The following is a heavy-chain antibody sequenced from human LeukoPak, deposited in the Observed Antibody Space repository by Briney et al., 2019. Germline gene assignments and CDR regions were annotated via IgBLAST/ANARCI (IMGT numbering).Heavy chain of an antibody. CDR2: FYHGGTT. CDR1: GYSFSGGYF. V-gene: IGHV4-38-2*01. D-gene: IGHD3-16*01. Sequence: SETLSLTCGISGYSFSGGYFWGWVRQSPGKGLEWIGSFYHGGTTYYNPSLKTRVTMSVDTSKNQFSLRLTSVTAADTAVYYCARGLPVPEAIGALGFDYWGRGTLAAVSS. J-gene: IGHJ4*02. CDR3: ARGLPVPEAIGALGFDY.